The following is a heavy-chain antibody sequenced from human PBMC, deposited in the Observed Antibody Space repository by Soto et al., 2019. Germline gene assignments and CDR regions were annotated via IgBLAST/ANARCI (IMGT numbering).Heavy chain of an antibody. Sequence: QVQLVQSGAEVKKPGSSVKVSCKASGGTFSSYAISWVRQAPGQGLEWMGVIIPIFGTANYSQKFQGRVTITADESTSTAYMELSSLRSEDTAVYYCARGEVITQSYYYYGMDVWGQGTTVTVSS. CDR1: GGTFSSYA. J-gene: IGHJ6*02. D-gene: IGHD3-22*01. V-gene: IGHV1-69*01. CDR2: IIPIFGTA. CDR3: ARGEVITQSYYYYGMDV.